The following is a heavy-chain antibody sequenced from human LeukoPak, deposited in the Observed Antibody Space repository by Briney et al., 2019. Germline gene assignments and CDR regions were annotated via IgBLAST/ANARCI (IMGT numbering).Heavy chain of an antibody. CDR3: ARLLGGSGSSLTGIDY. V-gene: IGHV4-59*12. D-gene: IGHD3-10*01. CDR1: GGSISSYY. Sequence: SETLSLTCTVSGGSISSYYWSWIRQPPGKGLEWIGYIYYSGSTNYNPSLKSRVTISVDTSKNQFSLKLSSVTAADTAVYYCARLLGGSGSSLTGIDYWGQGTLVTVSS. J-gene: IGHJ4*02. CDR2: IYYSGST.